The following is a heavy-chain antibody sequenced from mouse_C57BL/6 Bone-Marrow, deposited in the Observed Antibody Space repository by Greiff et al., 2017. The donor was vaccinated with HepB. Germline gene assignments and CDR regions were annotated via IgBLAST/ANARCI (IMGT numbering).Heavy chain of an antibody. CDR1: GYTFTSYG. D-gene: IGHD1-1*01. J-gene: IGHJ2*01. Sequence: QVQLKESGAELARPGASVKLSCKASGYTFTSYGISWVKQRTGQGLEWIGEIYPRSGNTYYNEKFKGKATLTADKSSSTAYMELRSLTSEDSAVYFCARERGPFYYYGSSQYYFDYWGQGTTLTVSS. V-gene: IGHV1-81*01. CDR3: ARERGPFYYYGSSQYYFDY. CDR2: IYPRSGNT.